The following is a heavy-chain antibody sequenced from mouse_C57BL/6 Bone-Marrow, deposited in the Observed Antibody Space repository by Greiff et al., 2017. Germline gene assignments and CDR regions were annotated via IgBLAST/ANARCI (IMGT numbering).Heavy chain of an antibody. V-gene: IGHV5-4*01. Sequence: EVKLMESGGGLVKPGGSLKLSCAASGFTFSSYAMSWVRQTPEKRLEWVATISDGGSYTYYPDNVKGRFTISRDNAKNNLYLQMSHLKSEDTAMYYCARDELGRDFDVWGTGTTVTVSS. CDR2: ISDGGSYT. CDR3: ARDELGRDFDV. D-gene: IGHD4-1*01. CDR1: GFTFSSYA. J-gene: IGHJ1*03.